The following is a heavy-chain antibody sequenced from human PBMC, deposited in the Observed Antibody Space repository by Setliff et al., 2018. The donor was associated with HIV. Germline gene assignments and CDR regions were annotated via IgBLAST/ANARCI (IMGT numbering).Heavy chain of an antibody. D-gene: IGHD3-3*01. CDR2: IYYSGNT. CDR1: GGSISSHY. CDR3: ARLTIFGVVMATYYMEV. Sequence: PSETLSLTCTVSGGSISSHYWSWIRQPPGKGLEWIGYIYYSGNTNYNPSLKSRVTISVDTSKNQFSLKLSSVTAADTAVYYCARLTIFGVVMATYYMEVWGKGTTVTVSS. V-gene: IGHV4-59*11. J-gene: IGHJ6*03.